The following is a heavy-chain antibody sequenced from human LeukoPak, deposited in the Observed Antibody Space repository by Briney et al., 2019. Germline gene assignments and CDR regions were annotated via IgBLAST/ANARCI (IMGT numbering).Heavy chain of an antibody. CDR2: INQDGSEK. Sequence: GGSLRLSCTVSGFTFSDYWMSWVRQAPGKGLEWVANINQDGSEKYYVDSVMGRFTVSRDNDKNSLYLQVNSLRAEDRAVYYCARSSSSWYVGGIDYWGQGTLVTVSS. CDR3: ARSSSSWYVGGIDY. CDR1: GFTFSDYW. J-gene: IGHJ4*02. V-gene: IGHV3-7*01. D-gene: IGHD6-13*01.